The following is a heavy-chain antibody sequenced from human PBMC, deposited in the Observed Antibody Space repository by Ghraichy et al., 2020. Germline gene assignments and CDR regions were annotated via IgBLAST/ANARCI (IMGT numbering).Heavy chain of an antibody. CDR2: ISYDGRNE. CDR3: ARGEGRNVYYYGMDL. J-gene: IGHJ6*02. D-gene: IGHD3-10*01. Sequence: GGSLRLSCAASGFSFSSYSMHWVRQAPGKGLEWVTLISYDGRNENYADSVKGRFAISRDNSKNTLHLQMSSLRPEDTAVYYCARGEGRNVYYYGMDLWGQGTTVTVSS. V-gene: IGHV3-30*09. CDR1: GFSFSSYS.